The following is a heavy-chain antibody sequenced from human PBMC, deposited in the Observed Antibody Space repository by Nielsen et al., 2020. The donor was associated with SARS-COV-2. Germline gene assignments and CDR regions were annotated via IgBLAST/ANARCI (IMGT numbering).Heavy chain of an antibody. Sequence: GVLKISCAASGFTFDDYAMSWVRQAPGKGLEWVSGINWNGGSTGYVDSVKGRFTISRDNAKNSLYLQMNSLRAEDTALYHCARHDGSSSGMDVWGQGTTVTVSS. V-gene: IGHV3-20*01. J-gene: IGHJ6*02. D-gene: IGHD6-6*01. CDR2: INWNGGST. CDR1: GFTFDDYA. CDR3: ARHDGSSSGMDV.